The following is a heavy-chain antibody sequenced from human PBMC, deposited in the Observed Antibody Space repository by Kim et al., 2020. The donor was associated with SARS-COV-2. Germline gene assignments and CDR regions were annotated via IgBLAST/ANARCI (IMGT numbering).Heavy chain of an antibody. Sequence: TRYSPSFQGQVTISADKSISTAYLQWSSLKASDTAVYYCARHIDGTFDYWGQGTLVTVSS. CDR3: ARHIDGTFDY. J-gene: IGHJ4*02. D-gene: IGHD1-26*01. V-gene: IGHV5-51*01. CDR2: T.